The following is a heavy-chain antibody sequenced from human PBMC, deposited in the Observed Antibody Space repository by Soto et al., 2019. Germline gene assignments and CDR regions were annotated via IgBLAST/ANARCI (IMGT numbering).Heavy chain of an antibody. CDR1: GDSVSSGAYY. Sequence: SETLSLTCSVSGDSVSSGAYYWSWIRQPPGKGLEWIGYVYYSGSTSYNPSLETGVTISVDTSKNQFSLKLSSVTAADTAVYYCARDFGPYRDPGDQPGGGYYYGMDVWGQGTTVTVSS. CDR3: ARDFGPYRDPGDQPGGGYYYGMDV. J-gene: IGHJ6*01. V-gene: IGHV4-61*08. CDR2: VYYSGST. D-gene: IGHD1-26*01.